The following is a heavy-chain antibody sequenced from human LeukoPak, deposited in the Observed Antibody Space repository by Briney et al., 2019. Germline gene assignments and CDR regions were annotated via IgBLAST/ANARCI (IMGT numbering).Heavy chain of an antibody. Sequence: GGPLRLSCTASGFTFGDYAMSWVRQAPGKGLEWVGFIRSKAYGGTTEYAASVKGRFTISRDDSKSIAYLQMNSLKTEDTAVYYCTRESGVGALSYWGQGTLVTVSS. CDR3: TRESGVGALSY. J-gene: IGHJ4*02. CDR2: IRSKAYGGTT. CDR1: GFTFGDYA. V-gene: IGHV3-49*04. D-gene: IGHD1-26*01.